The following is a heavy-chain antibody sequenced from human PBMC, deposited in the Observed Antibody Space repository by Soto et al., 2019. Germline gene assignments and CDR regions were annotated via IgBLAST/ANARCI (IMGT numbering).Heavy chain of an antibody. D-gene: IGHD2-15*01. V-gene: IGHV4-59*01. CDR1: GGSISNYY. CDR3: ARAGAATLSDY. CDR2: IYYSGSA. Sequence: PSETLSLTCTVSGGSISNYYCSWIRQPPGKGLEWIVYIYYSGSANYNPSLKSRVTISLDTSKNQFSLKLSSVSAADTAVYYCARAGAATLSDYWGQGTLVTVSS. J-gene: IGHJ4*02.